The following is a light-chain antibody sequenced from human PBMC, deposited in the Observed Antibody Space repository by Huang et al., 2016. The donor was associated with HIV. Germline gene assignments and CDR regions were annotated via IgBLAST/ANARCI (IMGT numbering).Light chain of an antibody. CDR2: AAS. CDR1: QSISSY. CDR3: QQSYDIPLT. J-gene: IGKJ3*01. V-gene: IGKV1-39*01. Sequence: DIQMTQSPSSLSASVGDRVTITCRASQSISSYVNWFQQKPGKAPKLLIFAASSLESGVPSRFSGSGSGTDFTLTSSSLQPEDFATYYCQQSYDIPLTFGPGTKVDIK.